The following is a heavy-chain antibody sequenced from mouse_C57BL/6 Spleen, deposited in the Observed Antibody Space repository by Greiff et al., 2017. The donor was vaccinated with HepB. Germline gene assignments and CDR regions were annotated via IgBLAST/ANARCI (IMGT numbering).Heavy chain of an antibody. Sequence: QVQLQQSGAELVKPGASVKISCKASGYAFSSYWMNWVKQRPGKGLEWIGQIYPGDGDTNYNGKFKGKATLTADKSSSTAYMQLSSLTSEDSAVYFCARRTRGGAMDYWGQGTSVTVSS. J-gene: IGHJ4*01. D-gene: IGHD3-3*01. CDR1: GYAFSSYW. CDR3: ARRTRGGAMDY. V-gene: IGHV1-80*01. CDR2: IYPGDGDT.